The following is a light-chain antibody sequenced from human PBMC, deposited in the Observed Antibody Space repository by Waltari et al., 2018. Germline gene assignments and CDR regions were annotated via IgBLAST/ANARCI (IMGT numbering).Light chain of an antibody. J-gene: IGLJ2*01. V-gene: IGLV1-44*01. CDR2: CDN. CDR1: NSNIGSNP. CDR3: AAWDDNLIAVV. Sequence: QSVLTQPPSASGTPGQRVTISCSGSNSNIGSNPVNWFQQLPGTGPKFLFHCDNQRPSGVPHRFSGSKSGPSASLAISGLQSEDEADYYCAAWDDNLIAVVFGGGTKLTVL.